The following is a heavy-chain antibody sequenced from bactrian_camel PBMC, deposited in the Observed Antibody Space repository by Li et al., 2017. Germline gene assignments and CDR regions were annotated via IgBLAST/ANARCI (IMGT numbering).Heavy chain of an antibody. D-gene: IGHD1*01. CDR1: GFTSSTYV. J-gene: IGHJ4*01. V-gene: IGHV3S1*01. CDR2: IDPSAGST. Sequence: HVQLVESGGGLVQPGGSLRLSCVASGFTSSTYVMYWIRQAPGKGLEWVSSIDPSAGSTYYADSVKGRVTISKDNAKNTVDLHMVSLKPEDTAMYYCAADFPRRRAPRLTDVLDLAYKGRGTQVTVS.